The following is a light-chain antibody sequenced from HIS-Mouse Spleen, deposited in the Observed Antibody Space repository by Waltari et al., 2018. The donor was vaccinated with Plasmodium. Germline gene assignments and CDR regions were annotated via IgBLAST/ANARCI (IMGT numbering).Light chain of an antibody. CDR1: AFPQTY. Sequence: SYELTQPPSVSVSPGQTARITCAGDAFPQTYAYWYQQKSGQAPVLVIYEDSKRPSGIPDRFSGSSPGAERYLTISSLQSEDEADYYCQTWGTGMGVFGGGTKLTVL. J-gene: IGLJ2*01. CDR3: QTWGTGMGV. V-gene: IGLV3-10*01. CDR2: EDS.